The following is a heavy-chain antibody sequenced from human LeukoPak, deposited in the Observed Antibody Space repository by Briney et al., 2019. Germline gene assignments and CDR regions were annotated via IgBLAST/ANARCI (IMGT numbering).Heavy chain of an antibody. V-gene: IGHV4-30-4*01. CDR1: GGSINSGDLY. J-gene: IGHJ4*02. D-gene: IGHD2-8*01. Sequence: SETLSLTCTVSGGSINSGDLYWSWVRQPPGKGLEWIGYIYYSGSTYYNPSLKSRVTISVDTPKNQFSLKLSSVTAADTAVYYCARVRMRLRAYYFDYWGQGTPVTVSS. CDR3: ARVRMRLRAYYFDY. CDR2: IYYSGST.